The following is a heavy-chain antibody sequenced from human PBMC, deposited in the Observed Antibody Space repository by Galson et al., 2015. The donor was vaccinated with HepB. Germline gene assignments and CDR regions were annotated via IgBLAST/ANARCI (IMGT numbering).Heavy chain of an antibody. V-gene: IGHV4-34*01. D-gene: IGHD3-3*01. CDR1: GGSFSGYY. CDR2: INHSGST. CDR3: ARGVGWGGHYYYYGMDV. Sequence: ETLSLTCAVYGGSFSGYYWSWIRQPPGKGLEWIGEINHSGSTNYNPSLKSRVTISVDTSKNQFSLKLSSVTAADTAVYYCARGVGWGGHYYYYGMDVWGQGTTVTVSS. J-gene: IGHJ6*02.